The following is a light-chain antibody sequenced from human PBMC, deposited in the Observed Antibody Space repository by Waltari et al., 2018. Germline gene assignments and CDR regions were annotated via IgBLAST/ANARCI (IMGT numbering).Light chain of an antibody. V-gene: IGLV1-51*01. CDR2: ANN. Sequence: QSVLTQPPSVSASPGQKVTISCSGSSANIENNYVSWYHHLPGTAPKVLIDANNKRPSGIPDRFSGSKSGASATLGISGLQTGDEADYYCGTWDSSLSAWVFGGGTKLTVL. CDR1: SANIENNY. J-gene: IGLJ3*02. CDR3: GTWDSSLSAWV.